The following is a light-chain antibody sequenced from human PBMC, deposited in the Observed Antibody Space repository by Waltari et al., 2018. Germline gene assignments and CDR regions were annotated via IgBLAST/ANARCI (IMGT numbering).Light chain of an antibody. Sequence: EIVLTQSPGTLSLSPGETATLSCRASQSVKSVYLTWYQQKPGQAPRLLVYGASSRATGIPDRFSGSGSGTDFTLTIRRLEPEDFAVFYCLQWGASQWTFGQGTRVEVK. V-gene: IGKV3-20*01. CDR1: QSVKSVY. J-gene: IGKJ1*01. CDR3: LQWGASQWT. CDR2: GAS.